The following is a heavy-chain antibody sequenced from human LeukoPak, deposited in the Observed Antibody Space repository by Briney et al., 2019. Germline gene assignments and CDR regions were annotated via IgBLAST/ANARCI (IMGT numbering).Heavy chain of an antibody. Sequence: GGSLRLSCAASGFTFSSYSMNWVRQAPGKGLEWVSSISSSSSYIYYADSVKGRFTISRDNAKNSLYLQMNSLRAEDTAVYYCARDSRAYSSSWYVLNWFDPWGQGTLVTVSS. CDR3: ARDSRAYSSSWYVLNWFDP. J-gene: IGHJ5*02. D-gene: IGHD6-13*01. V-gene: IGHV3-21*01. CDR1: GFTFSSYS. CDR2: ISSSSSYI.